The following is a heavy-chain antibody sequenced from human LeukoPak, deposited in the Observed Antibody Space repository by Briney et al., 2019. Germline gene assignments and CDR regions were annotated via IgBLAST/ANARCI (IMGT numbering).Heavy chain of an antibody. Sequence: SETLSLTCTVSGGSISSGGYYWSWIRQHPGKGLEWIGYIYYSGSTYYNPSLKIRVTISVDTSKNQFSLQLSSVTAADTAVYYCARESPYYDFWSGYYPHYYGMDVWGQGTTVTVSS. CDR1: GGSISSGGYY. CDR2: IYYSGST. D-gene: IGHD3-3*01. CDR3: ARESPYYDFWSGYYPHYYGMDV. V-gene: IGHV4-31*03. J-gene: IGHJ6*02.